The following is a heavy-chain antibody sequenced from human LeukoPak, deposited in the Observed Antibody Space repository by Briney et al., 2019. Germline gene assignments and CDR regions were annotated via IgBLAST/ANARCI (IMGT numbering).Heavy chain of an antibody. J-gene: IGHJ4*02. Sequence: PSKTLSLTCTVSGGSISSGDYYWSWIRQPPGKGLEWIGYIYYSGSTYYNPSLKSRATISVDTSKNPFSLKLSSVTAADTAVYYCARLPYGSGSYLYWGQGTLVTVSS. CDR3: ARLPYGSGSYLY. D-gene: IGHD3-10*01. CDR1: GGSISSGDYY. CDR2: IYYSGST. V-gene: IGHV4-30-4*08.